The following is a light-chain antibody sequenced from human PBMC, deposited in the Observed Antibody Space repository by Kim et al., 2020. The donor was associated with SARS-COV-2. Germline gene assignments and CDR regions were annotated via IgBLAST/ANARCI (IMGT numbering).Light chain of an antibody. Sequence: FPVTLRSGIHVDIYNICWYQQKPGSLPRYLLRYKSDSNKEQGSGVPSRFSGSKDASTNAGLLLISGLQSEDEADYYCAIWYSNTWVFGGGTQLTVL. CDR3: AIWYSNTWV. J-gene: IGLJ3*02. V-gene: IGLV5-39*01. CDR1: SGIHVDIYN. CDR2: YKSDSNK.